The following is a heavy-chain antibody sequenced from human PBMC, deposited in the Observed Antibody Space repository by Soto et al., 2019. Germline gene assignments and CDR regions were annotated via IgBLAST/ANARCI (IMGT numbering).Heavy chain of an antibody. D-gene: IGHD3-16*02. V-gene: IGHV3-49*04. CDR2: ISSKAYGGTT. CDR1: GFTFGDYA. CDR3: TRDMITFGGVIANGMDV. J-gene: IGHJ6*02. Sequence: GGSLRLSCTASGFTFGDYAMSWVRQAPGKGLEWVGFISSKAYGGTTDYAASVKGRFTISRDDSKGIAYLQMNSLKTEDTAVYYCTRDMITFGGVIANGMDVWGQGTTVTVS.